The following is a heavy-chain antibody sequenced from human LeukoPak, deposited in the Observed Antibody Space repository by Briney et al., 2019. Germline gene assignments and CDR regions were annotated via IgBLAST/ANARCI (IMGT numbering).Heavy chain of an antibody. CDR2: NNTGSFYI. V-gene: IGHV3-21*01. CDR3: ARGYYYDNSGYFSVTPRHDAFDI. J-gene: IGHJ3*02. D-gene: IGHD3-22*01. Sequence: PGGSLRLSCAASGFTFSSYTMNWVRQAPGKGLEWVSSNNTGSFYIYFADSVKGRFTISRDNAQNSLYLQMNSLRAEDTAVYYCARGYYYDNSGYFSVTPRHDAFDIWGQGTMVTVSS. CDR1: GFTFSSYT.